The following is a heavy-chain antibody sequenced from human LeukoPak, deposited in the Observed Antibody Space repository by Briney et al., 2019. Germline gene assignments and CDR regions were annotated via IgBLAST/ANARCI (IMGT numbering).Heavy chain of an antibody. D-gene: IGHD3-10*01. J-gene: IGHJ6*04. CDR2: IYYSGST. Sequence: SESLSLTCTVSGGSFSSGDYYWGWIRQPPGMGLEWIVYIYYSGSTYYNPSLKSRVTISVDTSKNQFSLKLSSVTAADTAVYYCARGGVINLLYYYYGMDVWGKGTTVTVSS. CDR1: GGSFSSGDYY. V-gene: IGHV4-30-4*08. CDR3: ARGGVINLLYYYYGMDV.